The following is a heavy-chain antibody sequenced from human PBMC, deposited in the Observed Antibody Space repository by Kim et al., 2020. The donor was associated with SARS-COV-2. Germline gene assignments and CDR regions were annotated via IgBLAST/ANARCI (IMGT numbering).Heavy chain of an antibody. V-gene: IGHV4-59*01. CDR1: GGSISSYY. Sequence: SETLSLTCTVSGGSISSYYWSWIRQPPGKGLEWIGYIYYSGSTNYNPSLKSRVTISVDTSKNQFSLKLSSVTAADTAVYYCARIFCGGDCYSAFDIWGQGTMVTVSS. J-gene: IGHJ3*02. CDR3: ARIFCGGDCYSAFDI. CDR2: IYYSGST. D-gene: IGHD2-21*02.